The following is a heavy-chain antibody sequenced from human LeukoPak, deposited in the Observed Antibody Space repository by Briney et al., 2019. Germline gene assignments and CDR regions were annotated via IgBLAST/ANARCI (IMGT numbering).Heavy chain of an antibody. J-gene: IGHJ3*02. V-gene: IGHV3-7*01. D-gene: IGHD5-12*01. CDR3: ARCLYSGYGDDAFDI. CDR2: IKQDGSEK. Sequence: GGPLRLSCAASGFTFSSYAMHWVRQAPGKGLEWVANIKQDGSEKYYVDSVKGRFTISRDNAKNSLYLQMNSLRAEDTAVYYCARCLYSGYGDDAFDIWGQGTMVTVSS. CDR1: GFTFSSYA.